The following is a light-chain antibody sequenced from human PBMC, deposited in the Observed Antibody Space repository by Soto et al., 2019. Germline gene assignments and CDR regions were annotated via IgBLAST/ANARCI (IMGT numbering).Light chain of an antibody. CDR3: QQYNNWPPSA. J-gene: IGKJ4*01. CDR2: GAS. Sequence: EIVMTQSPATLSVSPGERATLSCRASQSVSSNLAWYQQKPGQAPRLLIYGASTRATGIPARFSGSGSGTEFTLTISSLQSEDFAVYYCQQYNNWPPSACGGGTKVEIK. CDR1: QSVSSN. V-gene: IGKV3-15*01.